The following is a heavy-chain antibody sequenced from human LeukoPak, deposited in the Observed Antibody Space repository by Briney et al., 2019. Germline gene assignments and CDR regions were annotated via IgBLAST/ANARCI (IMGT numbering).Heavy chain of an antibody. CDR2: ISYDGSNK. V-gene: IGHV3-30-3*01. D-gene: IGHD3-22*01. CDR3: TKYDSSVFAFDI. Sequence: GRSLRLSCAASGFTFSSYAMHWVRQAPGKGLEWVAVISYDGSNKYYADSVKGRFTISRDNSKNTLYLQMNSLRAEDTAVYYATKYDSSVFAFDIWGQGTMVTVSS. CDR1: GFTFSSYA. J-gene: IGHJ3*02.